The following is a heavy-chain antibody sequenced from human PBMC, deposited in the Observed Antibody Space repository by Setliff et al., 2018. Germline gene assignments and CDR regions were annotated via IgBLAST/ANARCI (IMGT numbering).Heavy chain of an antibody. CDR1: GASINNSLNY. J-gene: IGHJ4*02. Sequence: PSETLSLTCTVSGASINNSLNYWAWIRQPPGKGLEWIGYIYYSGSTNYNPSLKSRVSISVDTSNNQFPLKLNSVTAADTAVYYCARGYYFDYWGQGTVVTVSS. V-gene: IGHV4-61*05. CDR2: IYYSGST. CDR3: ARGYYFDY.